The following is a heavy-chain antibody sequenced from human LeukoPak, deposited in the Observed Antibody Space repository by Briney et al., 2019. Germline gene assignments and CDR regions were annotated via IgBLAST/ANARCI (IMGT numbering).Heavy chain of an antibody. CDR1: GFTFSSHA. Sequence: GGVLRLSCAASGFTFSSHAMSWVRQAPGKGLEWVSAISGSGTNTYYADSVKGRFTISRDNSKNRLYMQMNSLRAEDTAIYYCARVVRGVTGSYNWFDPWGQGTLVTVSS. CDR3: ARVVRGVTGSYNWFDP. D-gene: IGHD3-10*01. J-gene: IGHJ5*02. V-gene: IGHV3-23*01. CDR2: ISGSGTNT.